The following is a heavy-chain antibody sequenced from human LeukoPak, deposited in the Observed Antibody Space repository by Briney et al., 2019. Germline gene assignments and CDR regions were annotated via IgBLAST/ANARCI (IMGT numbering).Heavy chain of an antibody. CDR2: IYTSGTT. CDR1: GYSISSGSYY. Sequence: SETLSLTCTVSGYSISSGSYYGSWIRQPAGKGLEWIGRIYTSGTTNYNPSLKRRVTISVDTSANQFSLKLSSVTAADTAVYYCARHPRSSWYGGLDYWGQGTLVTVSS. J-gene: IGHJ4*02. V-gene: IGHV4-61*02. D-gene: IGHD6-13*01. CDR3: ARHPRSSWYGGLDY.